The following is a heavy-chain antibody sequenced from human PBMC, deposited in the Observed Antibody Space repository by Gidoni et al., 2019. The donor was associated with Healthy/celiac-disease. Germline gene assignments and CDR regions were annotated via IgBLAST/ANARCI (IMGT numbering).Heavy chain of an antibody. D-gene: IGHD2-21*01. CDR2: ISYDGSNK. CDR3: AKSAGVIRGHP. V-gene: IGHV3-30*18. J-gene: IGHJ5*02. CDR1: GFTFISYG. Sequence: QVQLVESGGGVGQPGRALRVSCAAAGFTFISYGMHWVRQAPGKGLGWVAVISYDGSNKYYADSVKGRFTISRDNSKNTLYLQMNSLRAEDTAVYYCAKSAGVIRGHPWGQGTLVTVSS.